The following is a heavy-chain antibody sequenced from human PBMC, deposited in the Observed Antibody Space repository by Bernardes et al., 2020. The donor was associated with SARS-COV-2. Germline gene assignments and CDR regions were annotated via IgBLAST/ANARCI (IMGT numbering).Heavy chain of an antibody. V-gene: IGHV3-30*03. Sequence: GGSLRLSCAASGFTSSNYGMHWVRQAPGKGLEWVALISNDGSNTYYADSVRGRFTISRDNSKKTLDLQINSLRPEDTAIYYCARDSEFDSSGWIDCWGQGALVTVSS. J-gene: IGHJ4*02. CDR1: GFTSSNYG. CDR3: ARDSEFDSSGWIDC. D-gene: IGHD6-19*01. CDR2: ISNDGSNT.